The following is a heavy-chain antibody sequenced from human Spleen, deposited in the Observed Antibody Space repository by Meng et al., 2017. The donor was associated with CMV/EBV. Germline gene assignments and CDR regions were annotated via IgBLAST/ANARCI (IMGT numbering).Heavy chain of an antibody. D-gene: IGHD5-18*01. CDR3: AREGRSTQGYGYYYYGMDV. CDR1: GYTFTTYG. J-gene: IGHJ6*02. Sequence: ASVKVSCKASGYTFTTYGISWVRQAPGQGLEWMRWISGYNGKTNYVQKFQGRVTMSTDTSTRTAYMELRSLRSDDTAVYYCAREGRSTQGYGYYYYGMDVWGQGTTVTVSS. CDR2: ISGYNGKT. V-gene: IGHV1-18*01.